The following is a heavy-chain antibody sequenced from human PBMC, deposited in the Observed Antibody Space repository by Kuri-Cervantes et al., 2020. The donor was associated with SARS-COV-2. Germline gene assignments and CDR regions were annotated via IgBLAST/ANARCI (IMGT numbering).Heavy chain of an antibody. CDR2: IYYSGST. Sequence: SGTLSLTCTVSGGSISSSSYYWGWIRQPPGKGLEWIGSIYYSGSTYYNPSLKSRVTISVDTSKNQFSLKLSSVTAADTAVYYCARRIAASGYYYYYGMDVWGQGTTVTVSS. CDR1: GGSISSSSYY. D-gene: IGHD6-13*01. V-gene: IGHV4-39*07. CDR3: ARRIAASGYYYYYGMDV. J-gene: IGHJ6*02.